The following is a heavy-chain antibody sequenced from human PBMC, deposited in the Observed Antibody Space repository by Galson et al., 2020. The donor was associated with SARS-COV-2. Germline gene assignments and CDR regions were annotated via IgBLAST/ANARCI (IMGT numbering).Heavy chain of an antibody. Sequence: SETMSLTCTVSGGSITSYYWSWIRQPPGKGLEWIGHMYYSGNTNYNPSLKSRVTISVDTSKNQFSLNLNSMTAADTAVYYCARRSRQGYFDVWGQGNLVTVSS. V-gene: IGHV4-59*08. CDR3: ARRSRQGYFDV. CDR2: MYYSGNT. CDR1: GGSITSYY. J-gene: IGHJ4*02.